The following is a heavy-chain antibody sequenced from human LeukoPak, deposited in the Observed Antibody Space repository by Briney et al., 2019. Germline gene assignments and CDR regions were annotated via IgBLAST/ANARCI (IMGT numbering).Heavy chain of an antibody. CDR3: ARLKATVSIHAYFDS. Sequence: NPSETLSLTCTVSGGSISSYYWSWIRQPAGKGLEWIGRIYTSGSTNYNPSLKSRVTMSVDTSKNQFSLELSSVTAADTAVYYCARLKATVSIHAYFDSWGQGTLVTVSS. J-gene: IGHJ4*02. V-gene: IGHV4-4*07. CDR1: GGSISSYY. D-gene: IGHD4-17*01. CDR2: IYTSGST.